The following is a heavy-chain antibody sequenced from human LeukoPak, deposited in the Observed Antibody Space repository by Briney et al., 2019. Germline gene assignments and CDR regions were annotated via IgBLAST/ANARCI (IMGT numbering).Heavy chain of an antibody. CDR3: ARVAGHCSSTGCENDY. Sequence: GGSLRLSRAASGFTFSSYAMHWVRQAPGKGLEYVSAISSNGGSTYYANSVKGRFTISRDNSKNTLYLQMGSLRAEDMAVYYCARVAGHCSSTGCENDYWGQGTLVTVSS. CDR1: GFTFSSYA. CDR2: ISSNGGST. J-gene: IGHJ4*02. D-gene: IGHD2-2*01. V-gene: IGHV3-64*01.